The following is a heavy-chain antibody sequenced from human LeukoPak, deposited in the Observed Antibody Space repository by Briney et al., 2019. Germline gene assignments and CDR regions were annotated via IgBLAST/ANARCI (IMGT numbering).Heavy chain of an antibody. D-gene: IGHD3-22*01. Sequence: GGSLRLSCAASGFTFSSYAMSWVRQAPGKGLEWVSSISGSGSTTHYADSVKGRFTISRDNSKNTLYLQMNDLRAEDTAIYYCARRDLSDGRWLFLDYWGQGTLVTVSS. CDR1: GFTFSSYA. CDR3: ARRDLSDGRWLFLDY. J-gene: IGHJ4*02. V-gene: IGHV3-23*01. CDR2: ISGSGSTT.